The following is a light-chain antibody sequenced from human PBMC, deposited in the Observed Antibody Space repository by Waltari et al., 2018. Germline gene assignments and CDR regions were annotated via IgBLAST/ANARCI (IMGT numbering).Light chain of an antibody. V-gene: IGKV4-1*01. CDR2: WAS. CDR1: QSVLHSSNNKNY. Sequence: DIVMTQSPDSLAVSLGERATINCKSSQSVLHSSNNKNYLAWYQQKPGQPPKLLIYWASTRESGVPDRFSGSGSGTDFTHTITSLQAEDVAVYHCQQYESSPRTFGQGTKVEI. J-gene: IGKJ1*01. CDR3: QQYESSPRT.